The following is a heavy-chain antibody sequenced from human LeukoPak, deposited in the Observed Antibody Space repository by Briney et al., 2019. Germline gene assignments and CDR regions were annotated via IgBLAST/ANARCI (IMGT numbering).Heavy chain of an antibody. CDR2: IKSKSAGGTT. CDR1: GLTLSNVW. J-gene: IGHJ4*02. Sequence: GGSLRLSCAVSGLTLSNVWMNWVRQAPEKGLEWVGRIKSKSAGGTTDFAAPVKGRFTISRDDSKSTLHLQMNSLTSEDTAVYYCAQGSGQYYEYWGQGTLVTVSS. V-gene: IGHV3-15*07. D-gene: IGHD3-22*01. CDR3: AQGSGQYYEY.